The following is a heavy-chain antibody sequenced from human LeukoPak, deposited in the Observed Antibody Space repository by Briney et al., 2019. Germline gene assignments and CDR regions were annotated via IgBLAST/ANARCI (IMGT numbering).Heavy chain of an antibody. D-gene: IGHD3-22*01. CDR1: GYTFTSYD. V-gene: IGHV1-8*03. J-gene: IGHJ3*02. CDR3: ARLLSGYYYDSSGPPEAFDI. Sequence: ASVKVSCKASGYTFTSYDINWVRQATGQGLEWMGWMNPNSGNTGYAQKFQGRVTITRNTSISTAYMELSSLRSEDTAVYYCARLLSGYYYDSSGPPEAFDIWGQGTMVTVSS. CDR2: MNPNSGNT.